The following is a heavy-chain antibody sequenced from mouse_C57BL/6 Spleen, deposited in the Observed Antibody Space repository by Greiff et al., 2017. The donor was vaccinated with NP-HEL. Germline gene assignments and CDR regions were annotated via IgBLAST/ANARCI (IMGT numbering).Heavy chain of an antibody. CDR1: GYTFTGYW. Sequence: QVQLKQSGAELMKPGASVKLSCKATGYTFTGYWIEWVKQRPGHGLEWIGEILPGSGCTNYNEKFKGKSTFTADTSSNTAYMQLSSLTTEDSAIYYCARWDYDDAMDYWGQGTSVTVSS. D-gene: IGHD2-4*01. CDR2: ILPGSGCT. V-gene: IGHV1-9*01. CDR3: ARWDYDDAMDY. J-gene: IGHJ4*01.